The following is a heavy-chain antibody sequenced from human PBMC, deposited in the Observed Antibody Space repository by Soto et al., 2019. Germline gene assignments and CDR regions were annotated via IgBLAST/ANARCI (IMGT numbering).Heavy chain of an antibody. J-gene: IGHJ3*02. V-gene: IGHV1-18*01. Sequence: ASVKVSCKASGYTFTSYAISWVRQAPGQGLEWMGWISAYNGNTNYAQNLQGRVTMTTDTSTSTAYMELRSLRSDDTAVYYCARVRNSGSYDAFDMWGQGTMVTVSS. CDR2: ISAYNGNT. CDR3: ARVRNSGSYDAFDM. D-gene: IGHD6-19*01. CDR1: GYTFTSYA.